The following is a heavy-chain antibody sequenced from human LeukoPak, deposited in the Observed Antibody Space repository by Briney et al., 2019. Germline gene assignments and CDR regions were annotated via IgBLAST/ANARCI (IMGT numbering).Heavy chain of an antibody. V-gene: IGHV3-11*01. Sequence: GGSLRLSCAASGFTFSDYYMSWIRQAPGKGLEWVSYISSSGSTIYYADSVKGRLTISRDNAKNSLYLQMNSLRAEDTAVYYCARDRTRPELNYYYGMDVWGQGTMVTVSS. CDR2: ISSSGSTI. D-gene: IGHD1-7*01. CDR1: GFTFSDYY. J-gene: IGHJ6*02. CDR3: ARDRTRPELNYYYGMDV.